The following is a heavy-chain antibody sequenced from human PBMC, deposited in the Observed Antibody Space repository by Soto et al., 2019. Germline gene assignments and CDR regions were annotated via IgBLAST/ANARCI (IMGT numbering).Heavy chain of an antibody. CDR1: GGTFSSYA. V-gene: IGHV1-69*13. J-gene: IGHJ5*02. D-gene: IGHD6-6*01. CDR3: ARVFGSIAARRGFDP. CDR2: IIPIFGTA. Sequence: SVKVSCKASGGTFSSYAISWVRQAPGQGLEWMGGIIPIFGTANYAQRFQGRVTITADESTSTAYMELSSLRSEDTAVYYCARVFGSIAARRGFDPWGQGTLVTVSS.